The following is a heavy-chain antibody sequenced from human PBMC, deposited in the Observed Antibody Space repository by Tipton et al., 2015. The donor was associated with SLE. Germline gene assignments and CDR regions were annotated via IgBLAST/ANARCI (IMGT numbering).Heavy chain of an antibody. J-gene: IGHJ2*01. CDR2: IYTSGST. V-gene: IGHV4-61*02. CDR1: GQSISSTSYY. CDR3: ARAIPYSNYFDWYFDL. D-gene: IGHD4-11*01. Sequence: TLSLTCSVSGQSISSTSYYWSWIRQPAGKGLEWIGRIYTSGSTNYNPSLETRITISLDTSKNHFSLELSSVTAAETAVYYCARAIPYSNYFDWYFDLWGRGTLVTVSS.